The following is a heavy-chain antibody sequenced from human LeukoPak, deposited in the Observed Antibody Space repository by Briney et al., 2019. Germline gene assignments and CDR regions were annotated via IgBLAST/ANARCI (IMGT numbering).Heavy chain of an antibody. CDR1: GFTFSSYG. D-gene: IGHD5-12*01. CDR2: IWYDGSNK. V-gene: IGHV3-33*01. J-gene: IGHJ4*02. Sequence: AGGSLRLSCAASGFTFSSYGMHWVRQAPGKGLEWVAVIWYDGSNKYYADSVKGRFTISRDNSKNTLYLQMNSLRAEDTAVYYCARDRSGYDPYYFDYWGQGTLVTVSS. CDR3: ARDRSGYDPYYFDY.